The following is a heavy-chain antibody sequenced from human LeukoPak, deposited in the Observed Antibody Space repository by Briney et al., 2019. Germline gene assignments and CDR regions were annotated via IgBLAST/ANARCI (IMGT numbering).Heavy chain of an antibody. J-gene: IGHJ4*02. V-gene: IGHV3-23*01. Sequence: GGSLRLSCAASGFTFSSFAIRWVRQTPGKGLEWVSGISGSGGGTYYADSMKGRFTISRDNSKNTLYLQINSLRAEDTAVYYCAKVWYGDYEMYFYYWGQGALVTVSS. CDR1: GFTFSSFA. CDR3: AKVWYGDYEMYFYY. CDR2: ISGSGGGT. D-gene: IGHD4-17*01.